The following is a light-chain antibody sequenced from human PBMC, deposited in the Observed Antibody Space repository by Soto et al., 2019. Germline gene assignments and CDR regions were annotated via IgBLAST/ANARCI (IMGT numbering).Light chain of an antibody. CDR3: QQYNDWPRT. J-gene: IGKJ1*01. CDR1: QTVGSN. V-gene: IGKV3-15*01. CDR2: GAS. Sequence: ETVMTQSPATLSVSPGERATLSCRASQTVGSNLAWYQQTPGRAPRLLIYGASTRATGIPARFSGGGSGTEFTLTISSLQSEDFAVYYGQQYNDWPRTFGQGTKVEI.